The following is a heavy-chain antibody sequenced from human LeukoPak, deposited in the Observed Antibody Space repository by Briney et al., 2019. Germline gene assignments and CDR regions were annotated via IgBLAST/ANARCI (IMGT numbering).Heavy chain of an antibody. CDR2: IRYDGSNK. CDR1: GFTFSSYG. Sequence: GGSLRLSCAASGFTFSSYGMHWVRQAPGKGLEWVAFIRYDGSNKYYADSVKGRFTISRDNSKNTLYLQMNSLRAEDTAVYYCATHWHGSAWYYGIDVWGQGTTVTVSS. V-gene: IGHV3-30*02. D-gene: IGHD3-10*01. J-gene: IGHJ6*02. CDR3: ATHWHGSAWYYGIDV.